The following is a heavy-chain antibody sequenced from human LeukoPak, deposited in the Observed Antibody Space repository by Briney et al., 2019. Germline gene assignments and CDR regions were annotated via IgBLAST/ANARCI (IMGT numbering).Heavy chain of an antibody. CDR3: ARAHGGIGAFDI. D-gene: IGHD3-16*01. V-gene: IGHV4-39*01. J-gene: IGHJ3*02. CDR1: GGFISSSSYY. Sequence: PSETLSLTCSVAGGFISSSSYYWGWICQPPGKGLEWIGSIFYSGSTYYNPSLKSRVTISVDTSKNQFSLKLNSVTAADTAVYYCARAHGGIGAFDIWGQGTMVTVSS. CDR2: IFYSGST.